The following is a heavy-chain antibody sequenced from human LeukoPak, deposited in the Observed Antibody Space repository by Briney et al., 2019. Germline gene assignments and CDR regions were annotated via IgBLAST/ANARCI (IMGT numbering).Heavy chain of an antibody. V-gene: IGHV3-7*03. J-gene: IGHJ6*02. D-gene: IGHD6-13*01. Sequence: GGSLRLSCAASGFTFSSYWMSWVRQAPGKGLEWVANIKQDGSGKYYVDSVKGRFTISRDNAKNSLYLQMNSLRAEDTAVYYCARCKAAAGFYYYYYYGMDVWGQGTTVTVSS. CDR2: IKQDGSGK. CDR3: ARCKAAAGFYYYYYYGMDV. CDR1: GFTFSSYW.